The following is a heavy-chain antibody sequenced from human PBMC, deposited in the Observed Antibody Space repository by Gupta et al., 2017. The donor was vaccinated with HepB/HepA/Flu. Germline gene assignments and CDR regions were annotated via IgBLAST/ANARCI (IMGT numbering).Heavy chain of an antibody. V-gene: IGHV3-23*01. D-gene: IGHD3-22*01. CDR2: ISGSGGST. Sequence: EVQLLESGGGLVQPGGSLRLSCAASGFTFSSYAMSWVRQAPGKGLEWVSAISGSGGSTYYADSVKGRFTISRDNSKNTLYLQMNSLRAEDTAVYYCAGYYYDSSGRGYWGQGTLVTVSS. CDR3: AGYYYDSSGRGY. CDR1: GFTFSSYA. J-gene: IGHJ4*02.